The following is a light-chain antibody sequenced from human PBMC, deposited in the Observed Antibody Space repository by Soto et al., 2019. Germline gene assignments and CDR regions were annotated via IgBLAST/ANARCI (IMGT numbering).Light chain of an antibody. Sequence: QSVLTQPRSVSGSPGQSVTISCTGARSDVGGYNYVSWYQQHAGKAPKLMIYDVSKRPSGVPDRFSASKSGNTASLTISGLQAEDEADYYCCSYAGNYVYVFGTGTKVTVL. J-gene: IGLJ1*01. CDR3: CSYAGNYVYV. V-gene: IGLV2-11*01. CDR1: RSDVGGYNY. CDR2: DVS.